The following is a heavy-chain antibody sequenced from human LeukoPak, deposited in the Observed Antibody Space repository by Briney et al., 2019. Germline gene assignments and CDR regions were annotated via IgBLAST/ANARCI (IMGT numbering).Heavy chain of an antibody. CDR3: ATDKVVGASRFDY. Sequence: GGSLRLSCAASGFTFSSYSMNWVRQAPGKGLEWVANIKQDGSEKYCVDSVKGRFTISRDNAKNSLYLQMNSLRAEDTAVYYCATDKVVGASRFDYWGQGTLVTVSS. V-gene: IGHV3-7*01. J-gene: IGHJ4*02. CDR2: IKQDGSEK. D-gene: IGHD1-26*01. CDR1: GFTFSSYS.